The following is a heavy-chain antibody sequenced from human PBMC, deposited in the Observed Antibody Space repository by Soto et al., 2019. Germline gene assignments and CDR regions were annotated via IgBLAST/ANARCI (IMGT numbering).Heavy chain of an antibody. CDR2: SFYSGTT. Sequence: SETLSLTCSVSGGSISRGGHYWGWIRQRPGKGLEWIGYSFYSGTTYYNPSLKSRVAISVDTSKNQFSLKLTSVTVADTAVYFCAREGRGGSEGYYYGMDVWGQGTTVTVSS. D-gene: IGHD3-10*01. J-gene: IGHJ6*02. V-gene: IGHV4-31*03. CDR1: GGSISRGGHY. CDR3: AREGRGGSEGYYYGMDV.